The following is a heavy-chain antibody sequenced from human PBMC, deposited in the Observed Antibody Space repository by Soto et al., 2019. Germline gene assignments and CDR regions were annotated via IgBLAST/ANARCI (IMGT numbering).Heavy chain of an antibody. Sequence: ASGKFSCNASGYTFTGYYMHWVRQAPGQGLEWMGWINPNSGGTNYAQKFQGRVTMTRDTSISTAYMELSRLRSDDTAVYYCARGAYCGGDCYTWPYAFDIWGQGTMVTVS. CDR3: ARGAYCGGDCYTWPYAFDI. CDR2: INPNSGGT. CDR1: GYTFTGYY. D-gene: IGHD2-21*02. J-gene: IGHJ3*02. V-gene: IGHV1-2*02.